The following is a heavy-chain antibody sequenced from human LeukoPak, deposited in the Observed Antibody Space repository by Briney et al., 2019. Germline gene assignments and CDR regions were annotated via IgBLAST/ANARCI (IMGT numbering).Heavy chain of an antibody. J-gene: IGHJ6*02. Sequence: ASVKVSCKASGYTFTSYGISWVRQAPGQGLEWMGWISAYNGNTNYAQKFQGRVTMTEDTSTDTAYMELSSLRSEDTAVYYCATASQWLTPASYYGMDVWGQGTTVTVSS. CDR1: GYTFTSYG. V-gene: IGHV1-18*01. CDR2: ISAYNGNT. D-gene: IGHD6-19*01. CDR3: ATASQWLTPASYYGMDV.